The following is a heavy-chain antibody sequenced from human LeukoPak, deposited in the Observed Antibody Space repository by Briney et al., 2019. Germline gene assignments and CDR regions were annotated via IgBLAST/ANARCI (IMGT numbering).Heavy chain of an antibody. V-gene: IGHV3-48*03. J-gene: IGHJ4*02. CDR1: GFSISSYE. CDR3: ASPAPYSSGWYCFDY. D-gene: IGHD6-19*01. Sequence: SGGSLRPSCAASGFSISSYEMNWVRQAPGKGLEWVSYISSSGSTIYYADSVKGRFTISRDNAKNSLYLQMNSLRAEDTAVYYCASPAPYSSGWYCFDYWGQGTLITVSS. CDR2: ISSSGSTI.